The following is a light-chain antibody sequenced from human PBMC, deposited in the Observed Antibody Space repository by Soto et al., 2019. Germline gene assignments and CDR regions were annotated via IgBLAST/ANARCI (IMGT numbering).Light chain of an antibody. CDR1: QSISSY. CDR3: QQSYSTPPLT. CDR2: AAS. Sequence: DIQLTQSPSYLSASVGDRDTITCRASQSISSYLNWYQQKPGKAPKLLIYAASSLQSGVPSRFSGSGSGTDFTLTISSLQPEDFATYYCQQSYSTPPLTCGGGTKGDIK. V-gene: IGKV1-39*01. J-gene: IGKJ4*01.